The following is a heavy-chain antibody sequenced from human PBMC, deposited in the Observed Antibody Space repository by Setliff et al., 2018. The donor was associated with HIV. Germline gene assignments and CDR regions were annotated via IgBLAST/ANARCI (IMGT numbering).Heavy chain of an antibody. CDR2: AYHSGRT. CDR1: GYSITSGYS. V-gene: IGHV4-38-2*01. CDR3: AANFH. D-gene: IGHD7-27*01. Sequence: SETLSLTCAVSGYSITSGYSWGWIRQSPGKGLEWIGNAYHSGRTYYNPSLKSRVAMSIDTSKNQFSLRLSSVTAADTAVYYCAANFHWGQGTLVTVSS. J-gene: IGHJ4*02.